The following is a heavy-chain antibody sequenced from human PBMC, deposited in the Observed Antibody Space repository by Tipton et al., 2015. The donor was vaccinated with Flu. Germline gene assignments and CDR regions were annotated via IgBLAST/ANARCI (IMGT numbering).Heavy chain of an antibody. Sequence: TLSLTCTVSGDSMRSDYFWAWIRQAPGKGLEWIGNVHQTGSTYYNPSLRSRVTIAVDRPKNQFSLRLTSVTAADTAVYHCARRDYSNYVSEPKNWFDPWGQGTLVTVSS. D-gene: IGHD4-11*01. CDR2: VHQTGST. J-gene: IGHJ5*02. CDR3: ARRDYSNYVSEPKNWFDP. V-gene: IGHV4-38-2*02. CDR1: GDSMRSDYF.